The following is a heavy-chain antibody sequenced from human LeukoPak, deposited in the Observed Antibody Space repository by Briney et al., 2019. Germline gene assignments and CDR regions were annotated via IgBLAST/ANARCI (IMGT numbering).Heavy chain of an antibody. CDR2: ISGSGGST. CDR1: GFTFSSYA. CDR3: AKDPASSVAGTLGDY. J-gene: IGHJ4*02. V-gene: IGHV3-23*01. Sequence: GGSLRLSCAASGFTFSSYAMSWVRQAPGEGLEWGSAISGSGGSTYYADSVKGRFTISRDNSKNTLYLQMNSLRAEDTAVYYCAKDPASSVAGTLGDYWGQGTLVTVSS. D-gene: IGHD6-19*01.